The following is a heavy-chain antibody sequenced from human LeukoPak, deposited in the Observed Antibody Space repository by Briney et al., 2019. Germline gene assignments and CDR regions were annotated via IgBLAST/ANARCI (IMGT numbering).Heavy chain of an antibody. CDR1: EFTFNNAW. CDR3: STGLIPATGYY. D-gene: IGHD6-13*01. CDR2: IRSKTDGGTA. J-gene: IGHJ4*02. Sequence: GGSLRLSCAASEFTFNNAWMNWVRQAPGKGLEWVGRIRSKTDGGTADYAAPVRGRFTISRDDSKNTLYHQMNSLKTEDTAVYYCSTGLIPATGYYWGQGTLVAVSS. V-gene: IGHV3-15*01.